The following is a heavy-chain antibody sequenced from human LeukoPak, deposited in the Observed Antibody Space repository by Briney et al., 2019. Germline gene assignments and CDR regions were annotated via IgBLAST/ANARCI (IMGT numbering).Heavy chain of an antibody. Sequence: PGGSLRLSCAASGFTFSSYAMHWVRQAPGKGLEWVSSISSRSSYIDYADSLKGRFTISRDNSKNTLYLQMNSLRAEDTAVYYCARHYYGSGILGYWGQGTLVTVSS. J-gene: IGHJ4*02. V-gene: IGHV3-21*04. CDR3: ARHYYGSGILGY. D-gene: IGHD3-10*01. CDR1: GFTFSSYA. CDR2: ISSRSSYI.